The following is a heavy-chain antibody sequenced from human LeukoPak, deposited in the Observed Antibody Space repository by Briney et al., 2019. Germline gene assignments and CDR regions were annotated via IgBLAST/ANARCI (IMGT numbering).Heavy chain of an antibody. J-gene: IGHJ6*03. Sequence: GGSLRLSCAASGFTFSSYAMHWVRQAPGKGLEWVAVISYDGSNKYYVDSVKGRFTISRDNSKNTLYLQMNSLRAEDTAVYYCAKAPYEALEPYYCYMDVWGKGTTVTVSS. CDR2: ISYDGSNK. D-gene: IGHD1-1*01. V-gene: IGHV3-30*04. CDR3: AKAPYEALEPYYCYMDV. CDR1: GFTFSSYA.